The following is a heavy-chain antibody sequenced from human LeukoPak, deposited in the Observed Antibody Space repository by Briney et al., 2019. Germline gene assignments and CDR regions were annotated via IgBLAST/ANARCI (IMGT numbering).Heavy chain of an antibody. CDR2: ISGSGGST. CDR1: GFTFSSYA. D-gene: IGHD2-2*01. CDR3: AKAPLGYCSSTSCYAFDI. Sequence: GGSLRLSCAASGFTFSSYAVSWVRQAPGKGLEWVSAISGSGGSTYYADSVKGRFTISRDNSKNTLYLQMYSLRAEDTAAYYCAKAPLGYCSSTSCYAFDIWGQGTMVTVSS. V-gene: IGHV3-23*01. J-gene: IGHJ3*02.